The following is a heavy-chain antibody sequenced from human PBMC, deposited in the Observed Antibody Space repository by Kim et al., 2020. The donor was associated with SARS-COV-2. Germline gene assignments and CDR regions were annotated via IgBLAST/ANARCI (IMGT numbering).Heavy chain of an antibody. J-gene: IGHJ6*02. V-gene: IGHV3-11*06. CDR3: ARGLYSSSSGGNYYYYGMDV. Sequence: RFTISRDNAKNSLYLQMNSLRAEDTAVYYCARGLYSSSSGGNYYYYGMDVWGQGTTVTVSS. D-gene: IGHD6-6*01.